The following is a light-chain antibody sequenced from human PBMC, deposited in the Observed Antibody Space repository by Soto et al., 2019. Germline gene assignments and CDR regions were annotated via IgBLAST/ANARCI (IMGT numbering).Light chain of an antibody. CDR2: DAS. CDR3: QHYNSYSEA. CDR1: QGISSA. V-gene: IGKV1-13*02. J-gene: IGKJ1*01. Sequence: AIQLTQSPSSLSASVGDRVTITCRASQGISSALAWYQQKPGKAPKLLIYDASSLESGVPSRFSGSGSGTDFTLTISSLQPEDFAVYYCQHYNSYSEAFGQGTKVDIK.